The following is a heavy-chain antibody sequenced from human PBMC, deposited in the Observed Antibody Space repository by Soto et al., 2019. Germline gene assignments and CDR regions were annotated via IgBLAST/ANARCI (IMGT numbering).Heavy chain of an antibody. CDR1: GFTFSNYR. CDR3: ARVHLVRTSSYYCGMDV. J-gene: IGHJ6*02. V-gene: IGHV3-21*06. CDR2: ISGSGKDT. Sequence: GGSLRLSCATSGFTFSNYRMNWVRGAPGKGLEWAASISGSGKDTFYRDSVKGRFTISRDNAESSLVLQMNSLTVDDTAVYHCARVHLVRTSSYYCGMDVWGPGTTVTVSS. D-gene: IGHD6-6*01.